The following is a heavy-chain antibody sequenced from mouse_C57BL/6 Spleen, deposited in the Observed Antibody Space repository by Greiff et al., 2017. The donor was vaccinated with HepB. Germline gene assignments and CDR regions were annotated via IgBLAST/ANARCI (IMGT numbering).Heavy chain of an antibody. V-gene: IGHV1-64*01. Sequence: HVQLQQPGAELVKPGASVKLSCKASGYTFTSYWMHWVKQRPGQGLEWIGMIHPNSGSTNYNEKFKSKATLTVDKSSSTAYMQLSSLTSEDSAVYYCARNDYDQAWFAYWGQGTLVTVSA. CDR3: ARNDYDQAWFAY. CDR1: GYTFTSYW. CDR2: IHPNSGST. J-gene: IGHJ3*01. D-gene: IGHD2-4*01.